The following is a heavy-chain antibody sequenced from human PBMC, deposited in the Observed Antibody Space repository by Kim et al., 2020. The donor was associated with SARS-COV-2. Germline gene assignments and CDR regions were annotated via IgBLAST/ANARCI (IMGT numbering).Heavy chain of an antibody. Sequence: GSLRLSCAASGFTFGTYAMSWVRQAPGKGLEWVSAISGSGGSTYYADSVKGRFTISRDNSRNTLYLQMNSLRAEDTAVYYCAKEKVEQWYFDVWGRGTLVTVSS. V-gene: IGHV3-23*01. CDR2: ISGSGGST. CDR3: AKEKVEQWYFDV. CDR1: GFTFGTYA. J-gene: IGHJ2*01. D-gene: IGHD6-13*01.